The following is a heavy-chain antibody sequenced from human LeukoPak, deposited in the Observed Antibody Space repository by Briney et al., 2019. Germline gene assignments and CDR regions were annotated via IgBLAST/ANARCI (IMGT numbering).Heavy chain of an antibody. CDR1: GGSISSYY. Sequence: SETLSLTCTVSGGSISSYYWSWIRQPPGKGLEWIGYIYYSGSTNYNPSLKSRVTISVDTSKNQFSLTLSSVTAADTAVYYCATGRGYYYYMDVWGKGTTVTVSS. V-gene: IGHV4-59*01. CDR3: ATGRGYYYYMDV. J-gene: IGHJ6*03. D-gene: IGHD3-10*01. CDR2: IYYSGST.